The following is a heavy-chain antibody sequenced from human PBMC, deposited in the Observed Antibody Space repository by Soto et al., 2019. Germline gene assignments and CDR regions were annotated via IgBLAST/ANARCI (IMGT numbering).Heavy chain of an antibody. Sequence: GGSLRLSCAASGFTFSSYGMHWVRQAPGKGLEWVAVISYDGSNKYYADSVKGRFTISRDNSKNTLYLQMNSLRAEDTAVYYCAKDPSPYAGSRHDYWGQGTLVTV. CDR1: GFTFSSYG. D-gene: IGHD3-22*01. J-gene: IGHJ4*02. CDR2: ISYDGSNK. V-gene: IGHV3-30*18. CDR3: AKDPSPYAGSRHDY.